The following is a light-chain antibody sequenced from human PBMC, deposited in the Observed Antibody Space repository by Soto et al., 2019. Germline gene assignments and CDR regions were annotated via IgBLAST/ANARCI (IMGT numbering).Light chain of an antibody. CDR3: HQYGSSPSYT. V-gene: IGKV3-20*01. CDR1: QSVSSSSY. Sequence: EMVLTPSPATLSLSPGESATLSCRASQSVSSSSYLAWYQQKPGQAPRLLIYGASSRATGIPDRFSGSGSGTEFTLTISRLEPEDFAVYYCHQYGSSPSYTFGQGTKLEIK. J-gene: IGKJ2*01. CDR2: GAS.